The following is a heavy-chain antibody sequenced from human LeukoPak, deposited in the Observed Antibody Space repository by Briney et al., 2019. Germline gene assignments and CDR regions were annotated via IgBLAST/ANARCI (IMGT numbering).Heavy chain of an antibody. J-gene: IGHJ4*02. CDR3: ARDSQPSDDYGDY. Sequence: SETLSLTCTVSGGSISSSSYYWGWIRQPPGKGLEWIGSIYYSGSTYYNPSLKSRVTISVDTSKNQFSLKLSSVTAADTAVYCCARDSQPSDDYGDYWGQGTLVTVSS. CDR2: IYYSGST. CDR1: GGSISSSSYY. V-gene: IGHV4-39*07.